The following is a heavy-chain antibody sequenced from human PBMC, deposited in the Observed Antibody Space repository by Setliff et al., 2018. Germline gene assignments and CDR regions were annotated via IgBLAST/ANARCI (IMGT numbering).Heavy chain of an antibody. Sequence: GGSLRLSCAASGFTFSAYSMNWVRQAPGKGLEWVASTSSTGRYRFYADSVKGRFTVSKDNAKNSLSLQMNSLRTEDTAVYYCFGAGTCSYWGQGTLVTVSS. CDR3: FGAGTCSY. CDR2: TSSTGRYR. CDR1: GFTFSAYS. D-gene: IGHD3-10*01. J-gene: IGHJ4*02. V-gene: IGHV3-21*01.